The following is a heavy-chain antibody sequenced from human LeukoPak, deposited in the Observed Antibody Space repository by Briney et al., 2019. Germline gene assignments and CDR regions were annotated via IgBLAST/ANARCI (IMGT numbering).Heavy chain of an antibody. CDR3: AREVAVAGTSYYYYGMDV. J-gene: IGHJ6*02. D-gene: IGHD6-19*01. Sequence: GGSLRLSCAASGSTFSSYAMHWVRQAPGKGLEWVAVISYDGSNKYYAHSVKGRFTISRDNSKNTLYLQMNSLRAEDTAVYYCAREVAVAGTSYYYYGMDVWGQGTTVTVSS. V-gene: IGHV3-30-3*01. CDR2: ISYDGSNK. CDR1: GSTFSSYA.